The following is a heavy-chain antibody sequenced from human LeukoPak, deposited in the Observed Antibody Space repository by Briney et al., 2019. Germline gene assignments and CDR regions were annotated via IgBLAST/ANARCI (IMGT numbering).Heavy chain of an antibody. CDR3: TRESGTYHGNDY. D-gene: IGHD1-26*01. CDR2: INPNNGAT. J-gene: IGHJ4*02. CDR1: GGTFSSSA. V-gene: IGHV1-2*06. Sequence: ASVKVSCKSSGGTFSSSAISWVRQAPGQGLEWMGRINPNNGATNYAQKLQGRVTITGDTSISTAYMELSSLRSDDTAVYYCTRESGTYHGNDYWGQGTPVTVSS.